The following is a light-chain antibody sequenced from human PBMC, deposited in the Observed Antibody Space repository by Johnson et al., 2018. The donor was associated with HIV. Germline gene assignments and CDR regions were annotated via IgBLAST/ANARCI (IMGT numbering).Light chain of an antibody. CDR1: SSNIGNNY. J-gene: IGLJ1*01. CDR3: VTGDNSLKAEV. V-gene: IGLV1-51*02. CDR2: ENN. Sequence: QSVLTQPPSVSAAPGQKVTISCSGSSSNIGNNYVSWYQQLPGTAPKLLIYENNKRPSGIPDRFSGSKSGTSATLGITGLQTGDEADYYCVTGDNSLKAEVFGTGTKVTVL.